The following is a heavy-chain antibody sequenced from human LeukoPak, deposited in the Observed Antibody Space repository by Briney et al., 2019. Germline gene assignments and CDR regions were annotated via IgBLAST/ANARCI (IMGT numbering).Heavy chain of an antibody. V-gene: IGHV4-59*01. Sequence: ASETLSLTCTVSGGSISSYYWSWIRQPPGKGLEWIGYIYYSGSTNYNPSLKSRVTISVDTSKNQFSLKLSSVTAADTAVYYCARARKPAALSWWFDSWGPRTLVTVSS. CDR1: GGSISSYY. D-gene: IGHD2-2*01. CDR3: ARARKPAALSWWFDS. CDR2: IYYSGST. J-gene: IGHJ5*01.